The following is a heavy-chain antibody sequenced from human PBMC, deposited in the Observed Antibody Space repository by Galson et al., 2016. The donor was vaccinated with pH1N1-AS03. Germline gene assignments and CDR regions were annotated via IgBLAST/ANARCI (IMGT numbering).Heavy chain of an antibody. J-gene: IGHJ4*02. CDR1: GYSISRGYC. D-gene: IGHD2-2*01. CDR2: IYHTGST. Sequence: ETLSLTCGVSGYSISRGYCWGWIRQAPGKGLEWIGSIYHTGSTYYNPSLKSRLTISMDTSKNQFSLNLSSVTAADTALYYRVRSDRVITASNTRPEGGDYWGQGTLVTVSS. V-gene: IGHV4-38-2*01. CDR3: VRSDRVITASNTRPEGGDY.